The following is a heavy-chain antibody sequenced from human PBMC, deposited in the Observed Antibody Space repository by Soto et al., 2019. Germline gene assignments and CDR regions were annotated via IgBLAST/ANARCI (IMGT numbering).Heavy chain of an antibody. Sequence: SETLSLTCTVSGGSISSGDYYWSWIRQPPGKGLEWIGYIYYSGSTYYNPSLKSRVTISVDTSKNQFSLKLSSVTAADTAVYYCARGRHYYDSSGYYFYFDCRGQGTLGTV. J-gene: IGHJ4*02. CDR2: IYYSGST. D-gene: IGHD3-22*01. CDR1: GGSISSGDYY. V-gene: IGHV4-30-4*01. CDR3: ARGRHYYDSSGYYFYFDC.